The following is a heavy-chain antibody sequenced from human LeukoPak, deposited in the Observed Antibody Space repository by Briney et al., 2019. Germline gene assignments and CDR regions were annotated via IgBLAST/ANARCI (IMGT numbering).Heavy chain of an antibody. J-gene: IGHJ4*02. CDR1: EFTFSSYG. D-gene: IGHD3-10*01. Sequence: GGSLRLSCAASEFTFSSYGMHWVRQAPGKGLEWVAVISYDGSNKYYADSVKGRFTISRDNSKNTLYLQMNSLRAEDTAVYYCAKDGHYGSGFSFNFDYWGQGTLVTVSS. CDR2: ISYDGSNK. CDR3: AKDGHYGSGFSFNFDY. V-gene: IGHV3-30*18.